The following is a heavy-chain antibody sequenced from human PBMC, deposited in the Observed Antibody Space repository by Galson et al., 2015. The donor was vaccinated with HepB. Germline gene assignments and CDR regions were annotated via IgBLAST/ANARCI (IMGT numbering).Heavy chain of an antibody. Sequence: SLRLSCAASGFTFRDYAMSWVRQAPGKGLEWVSAITGSGGNTYYADSVKGRFTISRDNSKNTLYLQMNSLRAEDTAVYYCAKDPSKWELALSYYDFWGQGTLVTVSS. CDR1: GFTFRDYA. D-gene: IGHD1-26*01. CDR3: AKDPSKWELALSYYDF. CDR2: ITGSGGNT. J-gene: IGHJ4*02. V-gene: IGHV3-23*01.